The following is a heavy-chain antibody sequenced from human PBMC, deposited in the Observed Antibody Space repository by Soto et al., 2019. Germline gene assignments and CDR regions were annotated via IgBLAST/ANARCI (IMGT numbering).Heavy chain of an antibody. CDR1: GFTFSSYG. D-gene: IGHD3-3*01. V-gene: IGHV3-33*01. J-gene: IGHJ4*02. CDR3: AREGGYDFWSAYGFEY. Sequence: QVQLVESGGGVVQPGRSLRLSCAASGFTFSSYGMHWVRQAPGKGLEWVAVIWYDGSNKYYADSVKGRFTISRDNSQSTLYLQMNSLRAEDTAVYYCAREGGYDFWSAYGFEYWGQGTLVTVSS. CDR2: IWYDGSNK.